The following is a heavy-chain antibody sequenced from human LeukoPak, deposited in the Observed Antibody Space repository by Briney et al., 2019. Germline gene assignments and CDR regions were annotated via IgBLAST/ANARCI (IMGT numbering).Heavy chain of an antibody. V-gene: IGHV4-31*03. CDR3: ARDGTEGRWCHDP. CDR1: GDSVSRGDSY. D-gene: IGHD1-1*01. CDR2: VHHRGST. Sequence: SETLSLTCSVSGDSVSRGDSYWSWIRQHPGKGLEWIGFVHHRGSTFYNPSLKSRLALSVDTSKNQFSLKLLSATAADTAVYYCARDGTEGRWCHDPWGRGLRVTVSS. J-gene: IGHJ2*01.